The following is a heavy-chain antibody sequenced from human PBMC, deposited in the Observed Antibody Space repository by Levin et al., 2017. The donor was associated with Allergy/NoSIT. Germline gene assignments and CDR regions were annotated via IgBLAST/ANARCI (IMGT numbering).Heavy chain of an antibody. Sequence: GASVKVSCKASGYTFTGYYMHWVRQAPGQGLEWMGWINPNSGGTNYAQKFQGRVTMTRDTSISTAYMELSRLRSDDTAVYYCARAGALVWFGELLMDYWGQGTLVTVSS. CDR1: GYTFTGYY. D-gene: IGHD3-10*01. V-gene: IGHV1-2*02. CDR2: INPNSGGT. J-gene: IGHJ4*02. CDR3: ARAGALVWFGELLMDY.